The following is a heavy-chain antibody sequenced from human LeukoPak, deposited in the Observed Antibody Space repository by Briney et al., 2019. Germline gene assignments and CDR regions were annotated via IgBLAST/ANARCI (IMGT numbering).Heavy chain of an antibody. CDR1: GGTFSSYA. Sequence: SVKVSCKASGGTFSSYAISWVRQAPGQGLEWMGRIIPIFGTANYAQEFQGRVTITTDESTSTAYMELSSLRSEDTAVYYCARENYYDRSGPLDYWGQGTLVTVSS. CDR2: IIPIFGTA. CDR3: ARENYYDRSGPLDY. D-gene: IGHD3-22*01. J-gene: IGHJ4*02. V-gene: IGHV1-69*05.